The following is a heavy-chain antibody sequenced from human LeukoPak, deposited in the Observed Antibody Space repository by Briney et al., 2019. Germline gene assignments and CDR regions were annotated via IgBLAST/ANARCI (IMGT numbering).Heavy chain of an antibody. Sequence: GASVKVSCRASGYIFTNYGITWVRQAPGQGLEWMSWIRANNGETNFAQKFQGRVTMMTDSSTSTAYMELRSLTSDDTAVYYCARASTRAAATGYDPWGQGSLVTVSS. CDR1: GYIFTNYG. V-gene: IGHV1-18*01. D-gene: IGHD6-13*01. J-gene: IGHJ5*02. CDR2: IRANNGET. CDR3: ARASTRAAATGYDP.